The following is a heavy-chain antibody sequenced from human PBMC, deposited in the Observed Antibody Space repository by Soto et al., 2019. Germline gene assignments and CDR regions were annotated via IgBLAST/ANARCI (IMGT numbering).Heavy chain of an antibody. CDR1: GFALKSYG. CDR2: ISYDGGHM. CDR3: VKDSWWLVSFDH. V-gene: IGHV3-30*18. J-gene: IGHJ4*02. Sequence: QVQLVESGGGGVQPGRTLKLTCAGYGFALKSYGMHWVRQAPGRGLEWVAAISYDGGHMYYADSVKGRLTISRDNSKNTLDLRMTSLRPEDTAVYYCVKDSWWLVSFDHWCQGTLVTVSS. D-gene: IGHD6-19*01.